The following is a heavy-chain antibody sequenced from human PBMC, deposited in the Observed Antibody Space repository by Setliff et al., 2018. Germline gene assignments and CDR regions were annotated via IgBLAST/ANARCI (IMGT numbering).Heavy chain of an antibody. CDR2: IYIGGSA. CDR3: ARKGISALSGAFDM. J-gene: IGHJ3*02. V-gene: IGHV4-4*07. Sequence: SETLSLTCTVSGGSISSYYWSWIRQPAGKGLEWIGHIYIGGSANYNPSLKSRVTMSIDTSKNQFSLKLSSVTAADTAVYYCARKGISALSGAFDMWGPGTMVTVS. D-gene: IGHD1-26*01. CDR1: GGSISSYY.